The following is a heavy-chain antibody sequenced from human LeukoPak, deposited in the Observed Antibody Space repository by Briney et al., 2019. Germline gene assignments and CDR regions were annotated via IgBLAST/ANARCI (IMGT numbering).Heavy chain of an antibody. CDR1: GGSISSYY. CDR2: IYYSGST. CDR3: ARSSLGTYYFDY. Sequence: SETLSLTCTVSGGSISSYYWSWIRQPPGKGLEWIGYIYYSGSTNYNPSLKSRVTISVDTSKNQFSLKLSSVTAADTAVYYCARSSLGTYYFDYWGQGTLLTVSS. V-gene: IGHV4-59*01. D-gene: IGHD7-27*01. J-gene: IGHJ4*02.